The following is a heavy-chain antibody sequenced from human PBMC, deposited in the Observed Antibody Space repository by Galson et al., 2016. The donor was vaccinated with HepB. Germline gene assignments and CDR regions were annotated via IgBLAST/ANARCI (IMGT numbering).Heavy chain of an antibody. J-gene: IGHJ2*01. CDR2: ICYSGST. CDR1: GGSISSGGYY. D-gene: IGHD3-10*01. CDR3: ARAYRGRWYFDL. Sequence: TLSLTCTVSGGSISSGGYYWSWIRQHPGKGLEWIGYICYSGSTYYNPSLKSRVTISVDTSKNQSSLKLSSVTAADTAVYYCARAYRGRWYFDLWGRGTLVTVSS. V-gene: IGHV4-31*03.